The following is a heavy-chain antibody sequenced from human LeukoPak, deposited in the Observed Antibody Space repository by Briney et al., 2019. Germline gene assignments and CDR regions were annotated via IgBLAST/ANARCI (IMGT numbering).Heavy chain of an antibody. D-gene: IGHD2-2*01. V-gene: IGHV1-69*05. CDR3: ASGTTDIVVVPATLRNYYFDY. CDR1: GGTFTSYE. CDR2: IIPKFGTA. J-gene: IGHJ4*02. Sequence: SVKVSCKASGGTFTSYEISWVRQAPGQGLEWMGGIIPKFGTANYAQKFQGRVTITTDKSTSTAYMELSSLRSEDTAVYYCASGTTDIVVVPATLRNYYFDYWGQGTLVTVSS.